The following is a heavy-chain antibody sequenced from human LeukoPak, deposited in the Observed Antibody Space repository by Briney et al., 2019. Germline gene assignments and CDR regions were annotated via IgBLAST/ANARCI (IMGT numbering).Heavy chain of an antibody. CDR1: GGSISSYY. CDR3: ARDRVVRSGYDTGFDY. J-gene: IGHJ4*02. V-gene: IGHV4-4*07. CDR2: IYTSGST. D-gene: IGHD5-12*01. Sequence: SETLSLTCTVSGGSISSYYCSWIRQPAGKGLEWIGRIYTSGSTNYNPSLKSRVTMSVDTSKNQFSLKLSSVTAADTAVYYCARDRVVRSGYDTGFDYWGQGTLVTVSS.